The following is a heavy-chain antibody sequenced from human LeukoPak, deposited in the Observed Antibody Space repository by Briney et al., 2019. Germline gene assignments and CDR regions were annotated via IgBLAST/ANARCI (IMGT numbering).Heavy chain of an antibody. Sequence: ASVKVSCKASGYTFPDYYIHWVRQAPGQGLEWMGWINPKSGGTKYAQKFQDRVTMTRDTSISTAYMKLSRLRSDDTAVYYCTRVDYDDYLGNFDYWGQGTLVTVSS. D-gene: IGHD4-17*01. CDR3: TRVDYDDYLGNFDY. V-gene: IGHV1-2*02. CDR1: GYTFPDYY. CDR2: INPKSGGT. J-gene: IGHJ4*02.